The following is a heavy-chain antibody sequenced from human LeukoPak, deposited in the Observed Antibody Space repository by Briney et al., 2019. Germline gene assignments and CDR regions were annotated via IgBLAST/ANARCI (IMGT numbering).Heavy chain of an antibody. V-gene: IGHV3-11*01. CDR2: ISSSGSTI. J-gene: IGHJ6*03. D-gene: IGHD4-17*01. Sequence: PGGSLRLSCAASGFTFSDYYMSWIRQAPGKGLEWVSYISSSGSTIYYADSVKGRFTISRDNAKNSLYLQMNSLRAEDTAVYYCARGDDYGDYEDYYYMDVWGKGTTVTISS. CDR3: ARGDDYGDYEDYYYMDV. CDR1: GFTFSDYY.